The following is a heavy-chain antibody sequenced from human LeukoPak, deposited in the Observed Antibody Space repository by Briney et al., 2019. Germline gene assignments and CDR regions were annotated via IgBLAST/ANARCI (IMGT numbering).Heavy chain of an antibody. J-gene: IGHJ4*02. CDR2: IRGSGGST. CDR1: GFTFSSYA. CDR3: AKDFLTRYGSGSFFDY. D-gene: IGHD3-10*01. Sequence: GGSLRLSCAASGFTFSSYAMSWVRQAPGKGLEWVSAIRGSGGSTDYADSVKGRFTISRDNSKNMVFLQMNSLRADDTAVYYCAKDFLTRYGSGSFFDYWGQGTLVTVSS. V-gene: IGHV3-23*01.